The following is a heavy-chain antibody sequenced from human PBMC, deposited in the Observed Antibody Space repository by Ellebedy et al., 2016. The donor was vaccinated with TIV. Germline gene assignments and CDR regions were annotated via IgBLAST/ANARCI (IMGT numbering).Heavy chain of an antibody. Sequence: GESLKISXAVSGFTFSSYGMHWVRQAPGKGLEWVAVIWYDGSNKYYADSVKGRFTISRDNSKNTLYLQMNSLRAEDTAVYYCAKGPSIGYCSSTSCLYYYYYGMDVWGQGTTVTVSS. D-gene: IGHD2-2*01. CDR3: AKGPSIGYCSSTSCLYYYYYGMDV. J-gene: IGHJ6*02. CDR1: GFTFSSYG. CDR2: IWYDGSNK. V-gene: IGHV3-33*06.